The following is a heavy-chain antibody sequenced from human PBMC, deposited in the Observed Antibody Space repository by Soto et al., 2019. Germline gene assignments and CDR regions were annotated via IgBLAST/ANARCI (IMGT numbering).Heavy chain of an antibody. CDR3: AKAELLWFGEFYYYYYGMDV. CDR1: GFTFSSYA. CDR2: ISGSGGST. D-gene: IGHD3-10*01. V-gene: IGHV3-23*01. J-gene: IGHJ6*02. Sequence: PGGSLRLSCAASGFTFSSYAMSWVRQAPGKGLEWVSAISGSGGSTYYADSVKGRFTISRDNSKNTLYLQMNSLRAEDTAVYYCAKAELLWFGEFYYYYYGMDVWAKGPRSPSP.